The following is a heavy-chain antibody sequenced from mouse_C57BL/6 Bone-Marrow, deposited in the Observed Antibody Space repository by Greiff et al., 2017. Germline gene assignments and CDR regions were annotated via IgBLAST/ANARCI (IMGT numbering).Heavy chain of an antibody. CDR3: ARHEEAPYYCGSSYGAMDY. CDR1: GYTFTEYT. Sequence: QVQLQQSGAELVKPGASVKLSCKASGYTFTEYTIHWVKQRSGQGLEWIGWFYPGSGSIKYNEKFKDKATLTADKSSSTVYMELSRLTSEDSAVYFCARHEEAPYYCGSSYGAMDYWGQGTSVTVSS. V-gene: IGHV1-62-2*01. CDR2: FYPGSGSI. D-gene: IGHD1-1*01. J-gene: IGHJ4*01.